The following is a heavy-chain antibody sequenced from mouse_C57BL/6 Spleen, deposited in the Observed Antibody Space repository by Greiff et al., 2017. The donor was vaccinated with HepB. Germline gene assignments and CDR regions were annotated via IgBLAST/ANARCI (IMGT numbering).Heavy chain of an antibody. CDR2: INPSNGGT. CDR3: ARGVVAKYYFDY. V-gene: IGHV1-53*01. CDR1: GYTFTSYW. Sequence: QVQLQQSGTELVKPGASVKLSCKASGYTFTSYWMHWVKQRPGQGLEWIGNINPSNGGTNYNEKFKSKATLTVDKSSSTAYMQLSSLTSEDSAVYYCARGVVAKYYFDYWGQGTTLTVSS. D-gene: IGHD1-1*01. J-gene: IGHJ2*01.